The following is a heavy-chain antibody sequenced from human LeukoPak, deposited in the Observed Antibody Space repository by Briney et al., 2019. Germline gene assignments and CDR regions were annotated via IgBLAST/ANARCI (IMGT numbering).Heavy chain of an antibody. D-gene: IGHD4-17*01. V-gene: IGHV4-59*01. Sequence: PSETLSLTCTVSGASISNYYWSWIRQPPGKGLEWIGYIYYIGSTNYNPSLKSRVTFSVDTSKNQFSLKLSSVTAADTAVYCCARDRTTVTSWYSDLWGRGTLVTVSS. J-gene: IGHJ2*01. CDR3: ARDRTTVTSWYSDL. CDR1: GASISNYY. CDR2: IYYIGST.